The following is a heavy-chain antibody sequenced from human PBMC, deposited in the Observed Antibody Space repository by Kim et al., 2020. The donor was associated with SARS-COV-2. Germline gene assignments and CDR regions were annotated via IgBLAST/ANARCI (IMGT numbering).Heavy chain of an antibody. CDR1: GDSISSSSYY. CDR3: ARLNYGAANFDY. CDR2: VYYSGST. D-gene: IGHD4-17*01. J-gene: IGHJ4*01. Sequence: SETLSLTCAVSGDSISSSSYYWGWIRQPPGKGLEWIGSVYYSGSTYYNPSLKSRVTMSVDTSNNQFSLKLSSVTAADTAVYYCARLNYGAANFDYWGHGT. V-gene: IGHV4-39*01.